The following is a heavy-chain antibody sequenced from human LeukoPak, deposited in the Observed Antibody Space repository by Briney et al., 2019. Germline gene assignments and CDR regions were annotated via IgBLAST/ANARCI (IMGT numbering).Heavy chain of an antibody. V-gene: IGHV4-4*07. Sequence: SETLSLTCTVSGGSINNYYWSGIRQPAGKGLEWIGRIYTRGSTNYNPSLKRRVTISVDTSKNQFSLKLRSVTAADTAVYYCARGRYCSADICSGGDAFDIWGQGTMVSVSS. CDR2: IYTRGST. CDR3: ARGRYCSADICSGGDAFDI. D-gene: IGHD2-15*01. CDR1: GGSINNYY. J-gene: IGHJ3*02.